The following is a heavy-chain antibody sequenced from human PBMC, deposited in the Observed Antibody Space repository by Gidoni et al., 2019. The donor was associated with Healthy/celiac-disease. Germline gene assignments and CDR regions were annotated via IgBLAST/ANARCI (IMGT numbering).Heavy chain of an antibody. D-gene: IGHD3-16*01. Sequence: EVQLVESGGGLVKPGGSLRLSCAASGFTFSNAWMSWVRQAPGKGLEWVGRIKSKTDGGTTDYAAPVKGRFTISRDDSKNTLYLQVNSLKTEDTAVYYCTSLTMRGRFDYWGQGTLVTVSS. V-gene: IGHV3-15*01. CDR1: GFTFSNAW. CDR2: IKSKTDGGTT. CDR3: TSLTMRGRFDY. J-gene: IGHJ4*02.